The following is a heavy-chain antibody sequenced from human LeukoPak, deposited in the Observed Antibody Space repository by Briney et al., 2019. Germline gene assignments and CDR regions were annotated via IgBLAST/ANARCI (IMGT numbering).Heavy chain of an antibody. Sequence: ASVKVSCKASGYSFTGYYMHWVRQAPGQGLEWMGWINANSGGTNYAQKLQGRVTMTRDTSISTAYMELSRLRSDDTAVYYCARAVSRYYYYYYMDVWGKGTTVTVSS. J-gene: IGHJ6*03. V-gene: IGHV1-2*02. CDR2: INANSGGT. D-gene: IGHD3-16*01. CDR3: ARAVSRYYYYYYMDV. CDR1: GYSFTGYY.